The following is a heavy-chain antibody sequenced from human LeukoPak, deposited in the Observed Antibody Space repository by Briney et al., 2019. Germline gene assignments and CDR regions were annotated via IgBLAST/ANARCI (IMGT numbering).Heavy chain of an antibody. CDR3: ASGYNGGHDAYGI. D-gene: IGHD2-8*01. CDR2: IYGGGGT. V-gene: IGHV3-53*01. J-gene: IGHJ3*02. CDR1: GLTVSGNY. Sequence: PGGSMRLSCSPSGLTVSGNYMTWVRQAPGKGLEWVSVIYGGGGTYYADSVRGRFTISRDTSKNMLYIQMNSLRVEDTAVYYCASGYNGGHDAYGIWGQGTMVTVSS.